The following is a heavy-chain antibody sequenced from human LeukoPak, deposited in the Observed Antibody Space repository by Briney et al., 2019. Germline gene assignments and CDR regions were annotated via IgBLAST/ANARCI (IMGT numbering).Heavy chain of an antibody. CDR3: AREGESAAILIDY. D-gene: IGHD5-24*01. V-gene: IGHV1-46*01. CDR2: INPSGGST. CDR1: GYTFTRYY. J-gene: IGHJ4*02. Sequence: ASVKVSCKASGYTFTRYYMHWVRQAPGQGLEWIGIINPSGGSTSYAQKFQGRVTMTTDTSTNTVYMELSSLRSEDTAVYYCAREGESAAILIDYWGQGTPVTVSS.